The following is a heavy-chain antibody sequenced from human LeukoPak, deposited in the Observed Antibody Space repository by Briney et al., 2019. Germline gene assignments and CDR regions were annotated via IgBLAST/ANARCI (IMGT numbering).Heavy chain of an antibody. Sequence: ASVKVSFKASGYTFTYNDVNWVRQATGQGGEGMGWMNPGSGKTGYTQRFQGRLAMTADTSINTAYMELSGLTSDDTAVYYCARGRAAADWGQGTLVTVSS. CDR3: ARGRAAAD. CDR1: GYTFTYND. V-gene: IGHV1-8*01. CDR2: MNPGSGKT. J-gene: IGHJ4*02. D-gene: IGHD2-15*01.